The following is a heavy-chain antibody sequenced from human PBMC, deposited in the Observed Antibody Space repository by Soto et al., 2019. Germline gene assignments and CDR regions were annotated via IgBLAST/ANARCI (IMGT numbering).Heavy chain of an antibody. Sequence: GGSLRLSCAASGYTFKNHEMNWVRLAPGKGLEWIAYISNRGMTIDYADSVRGRFTVSRDNAMYSMYLHMNSLRAEDTAVYFCARDADISMFGRDVMDVWGQGTAVTVSS. D-gene: IGHD3-3*01. CDR2: ISNRGMTI. CDR3: ARDADISMFGRDVMDV. V-gene: IGHV3-48*03. CDR1: GYTFKNHE. J-gene: IGHJ6*02.